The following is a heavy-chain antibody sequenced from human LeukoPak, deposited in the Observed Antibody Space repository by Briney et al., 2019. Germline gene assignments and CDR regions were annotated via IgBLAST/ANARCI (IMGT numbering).Heavy chain of an antibody. CDR1: GYTFTGYY. D-gene: IGHD4-17*01. CDR2: INPNSGGT. J-gene: IGHJ4*02. CDR3: ARAESDYGDYPDAFDY. V-gene: IGHV1-2*02. Sequence: GASVKVSCKASGYTFTGYYMHWVRQAPGQGLEWMGWINPNSGGTNYAQKFQGRVTMTRDTSISTAYMELSRLRSDDTAVYYCARAESDYGDYPDAFDYWGQGTLVTVSS.